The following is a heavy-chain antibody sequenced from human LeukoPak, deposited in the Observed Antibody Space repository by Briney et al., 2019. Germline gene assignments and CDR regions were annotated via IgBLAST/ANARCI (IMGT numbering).Heavy chain of an antibody. D-gene: IGHD3-22*01. J-gene: IGHJ4*02. CDR2: ISYDGSNK. CDR1: GFTFSSYA. CDR3: AKDPGFAYYYDSSGYYFDY. Sequence: GGSLRLSCAASGFTFSSYAMHWVRQAPGKGLEWVAVISYDGSNKYYADSVKGRFTISRDNSKNTLYLHMNSLRAEDTAVYNCAKDPGFAYYYDSSGYYFDYWGQGTLVTVSS. V-gene: IGHV3-30*04.